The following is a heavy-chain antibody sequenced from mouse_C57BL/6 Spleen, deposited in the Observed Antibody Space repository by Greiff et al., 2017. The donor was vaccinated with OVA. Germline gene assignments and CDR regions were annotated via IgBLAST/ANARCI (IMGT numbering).Heavy chain of an antibody. D-gene: IGHD4-1*01. CDR1: GFTFSSYG. Sequence: EVMLVESGGDLVKPGGSLKLSCAASGFTFSSYGMSWVRQTPDKRLEWVATISSGGSYTYYPDSVKGRFTISRDNAKNTLYLQMSSLKSEDTAMYYCARQWDAYYFDYWGQGTTLTVSS. J-gene: IGHJ2*01. V-gene: IGHV5-6*01. CDR3: ARQWDAYYFDY. CDR2: ISSGGSYT.